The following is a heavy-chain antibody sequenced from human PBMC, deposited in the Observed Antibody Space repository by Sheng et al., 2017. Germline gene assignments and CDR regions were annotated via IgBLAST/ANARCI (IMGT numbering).Heavy chain of an antibody. V-gene: IGHV3-30*04. CDR1: GFTFSSYA. Sequence: QVQLVESGGGVVQPGRSLRLSCAASGFTFSSYAMHWVRQAPGKGLEWVAVISYDGSNKYYADSVKGRFTISRDNSKNTLYLQMNSLRAEDTAVYYCARDAREGYYGSGSYFYYYYGMDVWGQGTTVTVSS. D-gene: IGHD3-10*01. J-gene: IGHJ6*02. CDR3: ARDAREGYYGSGSYFYYYYGMDV. CDR2: ISYDGSNK.